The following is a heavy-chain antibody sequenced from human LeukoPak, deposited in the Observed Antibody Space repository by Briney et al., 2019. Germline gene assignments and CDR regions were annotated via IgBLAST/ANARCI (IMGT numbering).Heavy chain of an antibody. CDR1: GYTFTGYY. CDR2: INPNSGGT. D-gene: IGHD1-1*01. J-gene: IGHJ6*03. CDR3: ARNWNDVDYYMDV. V-gene: IGHV1-2*02. Sequence: GASVKVSCKASGYTFTGYYMHWVRQAPGQGLEWMGWINPNSGGTNYAQKFQGRVTMTRDTSISTAYMELSRLRSDDTAVYYCARNWNDVDYYMDVWGKGTTVTISS.